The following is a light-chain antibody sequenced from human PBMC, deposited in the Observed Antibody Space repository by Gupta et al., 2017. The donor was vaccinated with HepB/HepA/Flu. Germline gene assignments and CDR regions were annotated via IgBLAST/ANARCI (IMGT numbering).Light chain of an antibody. CDR2: DVS. CDR1: SSDLGGYNY. V-gene: IGLV2-14*03. CDR3: SSYTSSSTWV. J-gene: IGLJ3*02. Sequence: SALTHPASESGSPGQSITISCIGSSSDLGGYNYVSWYQQHPGKAPKVIIYDVSNRPSGVSNRFSGSKSGNTASLTISGLQAEDEANYYCSSYTSSSTWVFGGGTKLTVL.